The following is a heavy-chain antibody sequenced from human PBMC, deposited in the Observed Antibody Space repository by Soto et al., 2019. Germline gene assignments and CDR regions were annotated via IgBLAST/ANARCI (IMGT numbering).Heavy chain of an antibody. Sequence: QVQLMQSGAEVKKPGASVKVSCKASGYTFTNFDVNWVRQAPGQGLEWMGRMDPNTGNTGCAQKFQGRVTMTGNASITTAYMELCSLRSEDTAVYYCGRGSYTGRWNSHFINYSGQGTLVTDSS. CDR3: GRGSYTGRWNSHFINY. CDR1: GYTFTNFD. V-gene: IGHV1-8*01. CDR2: MDPNTGNT. J-gene: IGHJ4*02. D-gene: IGHD3-16*02.